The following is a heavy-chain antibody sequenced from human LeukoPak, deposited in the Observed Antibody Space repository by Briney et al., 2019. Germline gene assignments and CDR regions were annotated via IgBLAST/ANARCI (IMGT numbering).Heavy chain of an antibody. J-gene: IGHJ6*03. V-gene: IGHV4-39*07. Sequence: SETLSLTCTVSGGSIDNTNYYWDWIRQPPGKGLEWIGTIYYTGSTYYNPSLKSRVTISVDMSKNQFSLKLSSVTAADTAVYYCARGGGSYYYYYYMDVWGKGTTVTVSS. D-gene: IGHD1-26*01. CDR2: IYYTGST. CDR1: GGSIDNTNYY. CDR3: ARGGGSYYYYYYMDV.